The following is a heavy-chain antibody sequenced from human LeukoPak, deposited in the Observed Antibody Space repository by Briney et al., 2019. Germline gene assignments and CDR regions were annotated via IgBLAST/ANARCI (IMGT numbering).Heavy chain of an antibody. CDR3: AKATGLSTKQWLVPFDY. D-gene: IGHD6-19*01. J-gene: IGHJ4*02. V-gene: IGHV3-43D*04. Sequence: GGSLRLSCAASGFALGDYAMHWVRQAPGTGLEWVALISRDGRNTHYADSVKGRFTVSRDDSMNSLYLHMNSLRAEDTAFYYCAKATGLSTKQWLVPFDYWGQGTLVTVSS. CDR2: ISRDGRNT. CDR1: GFALGDYA.